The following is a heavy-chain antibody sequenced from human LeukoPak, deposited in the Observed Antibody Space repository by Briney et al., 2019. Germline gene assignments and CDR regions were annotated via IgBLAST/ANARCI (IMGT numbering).Heavy chain of an antibody. J-gene: IGHJ4*02. D-gene: IGHD5-12*01. V-gene: IGHV4-39*07. Sequence: SETLSLTCTVSGGSISSSSYFWGWIRQPPGKGLEWIGRVYYSGSTFYNPSLKSRVTISVDTSKNQFSLKLSSVTAADTAVYYCASQSGGYDEFDYWGQGTLVTVSS. CDR2: VYYSGST. CDR1: GGSISSSSYF. CDR3: ASQSGGYDEFDY.